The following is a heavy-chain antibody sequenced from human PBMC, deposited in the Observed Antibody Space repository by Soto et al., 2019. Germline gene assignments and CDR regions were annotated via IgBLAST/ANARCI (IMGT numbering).Heavy chain of an antibody. CDR2: LSWNGGYI. D-gene: IGHD3-22*01. Sequence: EVQLVESGGGSEQPGRSLRLSCAASGFSFDDFAMHWVRQAPGKGLEWVSGLSWNGGYIAYADSVKGRFTISRDNAKNSLYLHMSSLRVEDTALYYCVKDRDYFDSSGYFDYWGQGTLVTVSS. CDR3: VKDRDYFDSSGYFDY. CDR1: GFSFDDFA. V-gene: IGHV3-9*01. J-gene: IGHJ4*02.